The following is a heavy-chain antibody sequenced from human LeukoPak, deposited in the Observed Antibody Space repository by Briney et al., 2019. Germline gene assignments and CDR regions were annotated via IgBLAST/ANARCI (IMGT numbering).Heavy chain of an antibody. J-gene: IGHJ4*02. CDR2: ISDSGGKT. CDR3: ATDDFWKGYYTNLDY. CDR1: GFAFSSYG. V-gene: IGHV3-23*01. Sequence: GGSLRLSCAASGFAFSSYGMSWVRQAPGKGLEWVSDISDSGGKTYYAASVRGRFTISRDNSKNTLYLQMNSLRAEDTAVYYCATDDFWKGYYTNLDYWGQGTLVTVSS. D-gene: IGHD3-3*01.